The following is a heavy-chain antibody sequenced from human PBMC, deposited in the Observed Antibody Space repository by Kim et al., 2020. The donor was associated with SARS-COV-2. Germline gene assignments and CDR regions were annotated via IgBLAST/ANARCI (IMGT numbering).Heavy chain of an antibody. V-gene: IGHV1-8*01. CDR3: ASWAGIAAAPTGWYYYYGMDV. J-gene: IGHJ6*02. D-gene: IGHD6-13*01. CDR2: MNPNSGNT. CDR1: GYTFTSYD. Sequence: ASVKVSCKASGYTFTSYDINWVRQATGQGLEWMGWMNPNSGNTGYAQKFQGRVTMTRNTSISTAYMELSSLRSEDTAVYYCASWAGIAAAPTGWYYYYGMDVWGQGTTVAVSS.